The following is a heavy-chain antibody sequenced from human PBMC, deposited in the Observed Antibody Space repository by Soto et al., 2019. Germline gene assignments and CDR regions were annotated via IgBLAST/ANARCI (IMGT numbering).Heavy chain of an antibody. Sequence: LRLSCAASGFTFNSYAMNWVRQAPGKGLAWVSAIGTDGNTYYANSVKGRFTISRDNSRTTLYLQMNSLRVEDTALYYCVRKYPGTRPFDYWGQGTLVTVSS. CDR2: IGTDGNT. V-gene: IGHV3-23*01. J-gene: IGHJ4*01. CDR3: VRKYPGTRPFDY. D-gene: IGHD2-2*01. CDR1: GFTFNSYA.